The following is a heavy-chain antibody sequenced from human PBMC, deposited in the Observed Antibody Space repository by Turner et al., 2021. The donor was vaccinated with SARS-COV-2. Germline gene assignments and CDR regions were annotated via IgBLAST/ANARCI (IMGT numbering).Heavy chain of an antibody. CDR2: IASNTDGGAT. V-gene: IGHV3-15*04. J-gene: IGHJ4*02. D-gene: IGHD3-16*01. Sequence: EVQLVESGGDLVKPGGSLRLSCAASGSTFANAWMSWVRQAPGKGLEWVGHIASNTDGGATYYAAPVKGRFTISRDDSKTTLFLQMTSLKAEDTAVYYCVGAFLGNWGQGTLVTVSS. CDR3: VGAFLGN. CDR1: GSTFANAW.